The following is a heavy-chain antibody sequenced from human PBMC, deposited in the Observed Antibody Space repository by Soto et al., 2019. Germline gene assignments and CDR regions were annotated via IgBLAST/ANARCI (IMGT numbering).Heavy chain of an antibody. V-gene: IGHV4-61*08. CDR3: ARAYGGYADY. CDR1: GASMSSGGYY. CDR2: IYYSGST. Sequence: PSETLSLTCTVSGASMSSGGYYWTWIRHSPGKGLEWIGYIYYSGSTNYNPSLKSRVTISVDTSKNQFSLKLSSVTAADTAVYYCARAYGGYADYWGQGALVTVSS. J-gene: IGHJ4*02. D-gene: IGHD5-12*01.